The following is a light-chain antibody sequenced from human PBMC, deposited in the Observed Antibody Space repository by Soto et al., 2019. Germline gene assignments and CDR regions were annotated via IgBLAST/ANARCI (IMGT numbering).Light chain of an antibody. CDR3: GSWDSSLSDYV. Sequence: QSVLTQSPSVSAAPGQRVTISCSGSSSNIGGNSVSWYQQLPGTAPKLLIYDDDKRPSGIPDRFSGSKSGTSATLGITGFQTGDEADYYCGSWDSSLSDYVFGTGTKVTV. V-gene: IGLV1-51*01. J-gene: IGLJ1*01. CDR1: SSNIGGNS. CDR2: DDD.